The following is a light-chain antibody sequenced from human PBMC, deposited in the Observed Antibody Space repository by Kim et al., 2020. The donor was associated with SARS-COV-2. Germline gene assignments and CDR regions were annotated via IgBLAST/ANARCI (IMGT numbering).Light chain of an antibody. Sequence: SYELTQPPSVSVSPGQTASITCSGDKLGDKYACWYQQKPGQSPVLVIYQDSKRPSGIPERFSGSNSGNTATLTISGTQAMDEADYYCQAWDSSFVVFCGGTQLTVL. CDR3: QAWDSSFVV. J-gene: IGLJ2*01. V-gene: IGLV3-1*01. CDR2: QDS. CDR1: KLGDKY.